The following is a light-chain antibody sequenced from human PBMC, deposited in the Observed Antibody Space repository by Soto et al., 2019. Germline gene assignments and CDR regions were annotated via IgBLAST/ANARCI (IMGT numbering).Light chain of an antibody. J-gene: IGKJ5*01. V-gene: IGKV3-11*01. CDR2: SAS. CDR3: QVRTNWSIA. Sequence: EIVLTQSPGTLSLSPGERATLSCRASQSVSTNLVWYQQKPGQAPRLLIYSASTRATGIPARFSGTGSGTDFTLTINNLEPEDFAVYYCQVRTNWSIAFGRGTRLEIK. CDR1: QSVSTN.